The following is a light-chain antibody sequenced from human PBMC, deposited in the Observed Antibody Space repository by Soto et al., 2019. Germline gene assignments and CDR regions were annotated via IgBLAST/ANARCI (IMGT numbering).Light chain of an antibody. Sequence: SSALTQPPSVSVAPGQTARISCGGNKIETKTVFWYQQKPGQAPVVVVSDDSVRPSGIPERFSGSNSGGTATLSIIGVEAGDEADYYCQVWDSLSDHHVFGPGTKV. CDR1: KIETKT. CDR2: DDS. V-gene: IGLV3-21*02. CDR3: QVWDSLSDHHV. J-gene: IGLJ1*01.